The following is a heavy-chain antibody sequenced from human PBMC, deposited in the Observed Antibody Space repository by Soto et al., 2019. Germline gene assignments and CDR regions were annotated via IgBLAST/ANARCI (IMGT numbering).Heavy chain of an antibody. CDR3: AKDLRIQLWFWGFDY. CDR2: ISYDGSNK. Sequence: GGSLRLSCAASGFTFSSYGMHWVRQAPGKGPEWVAVISYDGSNKYYADSVKGRFTISRDNSKNTLYLQMNSLRAEDTAVYYCAKDLRIQLWFWGFDYWGQGTLVTVSS. D-gene: IGHD5-18*01. J-gene: IGHJ4*02. V-gene: IGHV3-30*18. CDR1: GFTFSSYG.